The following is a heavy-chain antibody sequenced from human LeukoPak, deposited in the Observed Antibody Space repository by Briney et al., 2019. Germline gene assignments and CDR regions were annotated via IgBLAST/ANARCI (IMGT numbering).Heavy chain of an antibody. CDR2: IYYSGST. V-gene: IGHV4-59*08. J-gene: IGHJ4*02. CDR3: ARGMVRGVITVDY. CDR1: GGSISSYY. D-gene: IGHD3-10*01. Sequence: SETLSLTCTVSGGSISSYYWSWIRQPPGKGLEWIGYIYYSGSTNYNPFLKSRVTISVDTSKNQFSLKLSSVAAADTDVYYCARGMVRGVITVDYWGQGTLVTVSS.